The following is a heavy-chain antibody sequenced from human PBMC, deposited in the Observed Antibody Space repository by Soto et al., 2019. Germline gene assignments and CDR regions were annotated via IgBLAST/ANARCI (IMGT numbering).Heavy chain of an antibody. V-gene: IGHV3-21*01. Sequence: EVQLLESGGGLVQPGGSLRLSCAASGFTFSSYSMNWVRQAPGKGLEWVSSISSSSSYIYYADSVKGRFTISRDNAKNSLYLQMNSLRAEDTAVYYCARDIVTDSGYYIDYWGQGTLVTVSS. CDR2: ISSSSSYI. CDR3: ARDIVTDSGYYIDY. D-gene: IGHD3-22*01. J-gene: IGHJ4*02. CDR1: GFTFSSYS.